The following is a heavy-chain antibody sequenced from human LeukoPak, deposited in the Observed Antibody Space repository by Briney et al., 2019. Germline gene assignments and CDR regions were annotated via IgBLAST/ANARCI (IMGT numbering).Heavy chain of an antibody. J-gene: IGHJ6*03. Sequence: VASVKVSCKASGGTFSSYATSWVRQAPGQGLEWMGRIIPILGIANYAQKFQGRVTITADKSTSTAYMELSSLRSEDTAVYYCARDGVLDSSPSWDPTYYYYYMDVWGKGTTVTVSS. CDR3: ARDGVLDSSPSWDPTYYYYYMDV. CDR2: IIPILGIA. V-gene: IGHV1-69*04. D-gene: IGHD6-13*01. CDR1: GGTFSSYA.